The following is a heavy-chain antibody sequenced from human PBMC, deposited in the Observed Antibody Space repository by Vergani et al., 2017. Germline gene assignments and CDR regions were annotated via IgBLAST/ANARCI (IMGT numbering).Heavy chain of an antibody. CDR3: ARLASSSSSHRWPALDY. D-gene: IGHD6-6*01. CDR2: INAGNGNT. J-gene: IGHJ4*02. V-gene: IGHV1-3*01. Sequence: QVQLVQSGAEVKKPGASVKVSCKASGYTFTSYAMHWVRQAPGQRLEWMGWINAGNGNTKYSQKFQGRVTITRDTSASTAYMDLSSLRSEDTAVYYCARLASSSSSHRWPALDYWGQGTLVTVSS. CDR1: GYTFTSYA.